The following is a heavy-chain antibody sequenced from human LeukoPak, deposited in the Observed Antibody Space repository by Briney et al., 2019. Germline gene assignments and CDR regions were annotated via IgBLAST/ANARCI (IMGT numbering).Heavy chain of an antibody. CDR3: TREGVSLIDY. CDR2: ISYDGSNK. CDR1: GFTFSSYA. Sequence: GGSLRLSCAASGFTFSSYAMHWVRQAPGKGLEWVAVISYDGSNKYYADSVKGRFTISRDNSKNTLYLQMNSLRAEDTAVYYCTREGVSLIDYWGQGTLVTVSS. V-gene: IGHV3-30*14. J-gene: IGHJ4*02.